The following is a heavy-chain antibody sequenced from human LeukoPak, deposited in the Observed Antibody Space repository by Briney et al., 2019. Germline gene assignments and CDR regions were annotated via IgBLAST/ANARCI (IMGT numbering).Heavy chain of an antibody. V-gene: IGHV3-74*01. D-gene: IGHD3-10*01. CDR3: ARYXXXXXGASXXLXY. CDR2: IGGDGSVT. CDR1: GFSLRNYS. J-gene: IGHJ4*01. Sequence: PGGSLRLSCTASGFSLRNYSMHWVRQAPGKRLVWISRIGGDGSVTNYADSVQVRFVISRDNAKNILYLQINSLRSEDTAVYYCARYXXXXXGASXXLXYWGHGTLVTVSS.